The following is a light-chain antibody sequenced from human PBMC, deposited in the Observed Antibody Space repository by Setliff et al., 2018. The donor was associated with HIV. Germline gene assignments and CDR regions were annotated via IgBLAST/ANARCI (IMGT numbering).Light chain of an antibody. CDR1: SGHSSYA. CDR2: LNSDGSH. J-gene: IGLJ2*01. V-gene: IGLV4-69*01. CDR3: QTWGTGTVI. Sequence: QPVLTQSPSASAYLGASVNLACTLSSGHSSYAIAWHQQQPEKGPRFLMKLNSDGSHSKGDGIPDRFSGSSSGAERYLTISSLQSEDEADYYCQTWGTGTVIFGGGTKVTVL.